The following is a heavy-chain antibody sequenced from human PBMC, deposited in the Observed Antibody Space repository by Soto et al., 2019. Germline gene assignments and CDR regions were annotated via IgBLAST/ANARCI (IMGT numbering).Heavy chain of an antibody. J-gene: IGHJ4*02. CDR2: INAGNGNT. CDR1: GYTFTSYA. Sequence: ASVKVSCKASGYTFTSYAMHWVRQAPGQRLEWMGWINAGNGNTKYSQKFQGRVTITRDTSASTVYMDLSSLRSEDTAVYYCARSLLGDNYDSDGLDNWGQGTLVTVSS. D-gene: IGHD3-22*01. CDR3: ARSLLGDNYDSDGLDN. V-gene: IGHV1-3*01.